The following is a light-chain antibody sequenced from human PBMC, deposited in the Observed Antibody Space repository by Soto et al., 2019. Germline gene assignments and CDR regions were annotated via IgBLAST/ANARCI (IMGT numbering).Light chain of an antibody. V-gene: IGLV2-14*01. CDR2: EVS. Sequence: QSVLTQPASVSGSPGQSITISCTGTSSDVGGYNYVSWYQQHPGKAPKLMIYEVSNRPSGVSNRFSGSKSGNTASLTISGLQAEDEADYYCSSYTSSRDVFXTGTKLTVL. CDR3: SSYTSSRDV. CDR1: SSDVGGYNY. J-gene: IGLJ1*01.